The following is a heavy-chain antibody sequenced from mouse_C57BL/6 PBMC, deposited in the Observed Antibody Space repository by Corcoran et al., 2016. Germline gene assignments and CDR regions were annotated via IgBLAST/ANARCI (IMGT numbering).Heavy chain of an antibody. J-gene: IGHJ4*01. V-gene: IGHV3-6*01. CDR2: ISNDGSN. D-gene: IGHD2-3*01. Sequence: DVQLQESGPGLVKPSQSLSLTCSVTGYSITSVYYWNWIRQFPGNKLEWMGYISNDGSNNYNPSLKNRISITRDTSKNQFFLKLNSVTTEDTATYYCARDGYYDYAMDYWGQGTSVTVSS. CDR1: GYSITSVYY. CDR3: ARDGYYDYAMDY.